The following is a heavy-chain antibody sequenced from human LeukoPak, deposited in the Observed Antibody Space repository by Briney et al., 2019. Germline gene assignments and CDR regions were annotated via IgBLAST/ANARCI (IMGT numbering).Heavy chain of an antibody. D-gene: IGHD3-22*01. CDR2: IYYSGST. CDR1: GGSISSSSYY. V-gene: IGHV4-39*07. J-gene: IGHJ6*01. CDR3: ARDHRSITMIYYYYGMDV. Sequence: SETLSLTCTVSGGSISSSSYYWGWIRQPPGKGLEWIGSIYYSGSTYYNPSLKSRVTISVDTSKNQFSLKLSSVTAADTAVYYCARDHRSITMIYYYYGMDVWGQGTTVTVSS.